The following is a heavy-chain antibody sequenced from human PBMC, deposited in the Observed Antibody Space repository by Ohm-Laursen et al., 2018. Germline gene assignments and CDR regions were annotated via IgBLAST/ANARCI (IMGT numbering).Heavy chain of an antibody. CDR3: ARVSNYPRKDFQH. CDR1: GFTFSNYE. CDR2: ISSGGSTI. D-gene: IGHD4/OR15-4a*01. Sequence: SLRLSCAASGFTFSNYEMNWVRRAPGKGLEWVSYISSGGSTIYYADSVKGRFTISRDNARNSLYLQMDSLRAEDTAVYYCARVSNYPRKDFQHWGQGTLVTVSS. J-gene: IGHJ1*01. V-gene: IGHV3-48*03.